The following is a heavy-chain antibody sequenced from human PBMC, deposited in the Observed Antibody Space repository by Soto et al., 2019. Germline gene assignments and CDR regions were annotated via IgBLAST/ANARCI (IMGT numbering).Heavy chain of an antibody. CDR1: GGSISSYY. CDR3: ARRWGPSFGF. CDR2: IFYSGRS. Sequence: QVQLRESGPGLVKPSETLSLTCTVSGGSISSYYWSWIRQPPGKGLEWIGYIFYSGRSNYNPSLKSRVTISVDTTNKHFTPKLSSVTAADTAGYLCARRWGPSFGFWGQGTLVTVSS. J-gene: IGHJ4*02. V-gene: IGHV4-59*01. D-gene: IGHD1-26*01.